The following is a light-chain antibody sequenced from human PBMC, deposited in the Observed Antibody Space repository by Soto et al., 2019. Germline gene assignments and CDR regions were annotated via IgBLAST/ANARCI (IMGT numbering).Light chain of an antibody. CDR2: GAS. J-gene: IGKJ4*02. Sequence: EIFMTQSPATLSVFPGERVILSCRDSQSVGSTLAWYQQKPGQAPRLLIRGASTRATGVPARFSGSGSGTEFTLTISSLQSEDFAVYYCHQYSSSLTFGGGTTLEIK. V-gene: IGKV3-15*01. CDR1: QSVGST. CDR3: HQYSSSLT.